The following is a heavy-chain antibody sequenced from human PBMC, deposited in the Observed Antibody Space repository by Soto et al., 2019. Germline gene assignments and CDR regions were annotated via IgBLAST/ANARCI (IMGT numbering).Heavy chain of an antibody. CDR1: GYTFTSYG. D-gene: IGHD3-22*01. J-gene: IGHJ4*02. CDR3: ARDSDNYYDSSGHDY. Sequence: ASVKVSCKASGYTFTSYGISWVRQAPGQGLEWMGWISAYNGNTNYAQKLQGRVTMTTDTSTSTAYMELRSLRSDDTAVYYCARDSDNYYDSSGHDYWGQGTLVTVSS. CDR2: ISAYNGNT. V-gene: IGHV1-18*01.